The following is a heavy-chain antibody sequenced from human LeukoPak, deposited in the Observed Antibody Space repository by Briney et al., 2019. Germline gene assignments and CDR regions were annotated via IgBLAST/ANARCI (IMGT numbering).Heavy chain of an antibody. J-gene: IGHJ4*02. CDR3: ARRYYGGYNWDYFDY. V-gene: IGHV3-48*01. CDR1: GFTFSIYS. D-gene: IGHD4-17*01. Sequence: GGSLRLSRAASGFTFSIYSMNWVRQAPGKGLEWVSYITSDRRTISYADPVKGRFTISRDNDKRLLYLQMDSLRAEDTAVYYCARRYYGGYNWDYFDYWGQGTLVTVSS. CDR2: ITSDRRTI.